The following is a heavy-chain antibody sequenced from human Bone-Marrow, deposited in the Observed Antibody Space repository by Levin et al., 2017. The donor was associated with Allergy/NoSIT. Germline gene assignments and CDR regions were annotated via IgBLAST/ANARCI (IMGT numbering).Heavy chain of an antibody. CDR1: ESAFSTYG. D-gene: IGHD1-14*01. CDR3: AKLYNGAFGY. V-gene: IGHV3-23*01. J-gene: IGHJ4*02. CDR2: ISYTSETK. Sequence: PGGSLRLSCVASESAFSTYGMSWVSQAPGKGLKWVAVISYTSETKSYADSVKGRFTISRDNSKNTLYLEMTSLRAEDSAIYYCAKLYNGAFGYWGQGTLVTVSS.